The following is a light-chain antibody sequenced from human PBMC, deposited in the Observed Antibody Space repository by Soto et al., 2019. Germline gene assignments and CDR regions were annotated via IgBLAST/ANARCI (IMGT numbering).Light chain of an antibody. Sequence: QSVLTQPPSVSAAPGQRVHISCSGSSSNIGNNYVSWYQQFPGTAPRLLIYDNNKRPSGIPDRFSGSKSDTSATLGITGLQTGDEAYYYCGTWDSSLSAGRAVFGGGTKLTVL. CDR1: SSNIGNNY. V-gene: IGLV1-51*01. J-gene: IGLJ3*02. CDR2: DNN. CDR3: GTWDSSLSAGRAV.